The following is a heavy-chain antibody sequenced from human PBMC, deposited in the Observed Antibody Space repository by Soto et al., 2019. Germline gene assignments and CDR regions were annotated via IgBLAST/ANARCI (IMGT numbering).Heavy chain of an antibody. D-gene: IGHD1-26*01. Sequence: QVQLVQSGAEVKKPGSSVKVSCKASGGAFNNYIFDWVRQAPGQGLEWMGGIIPMFGTPKYAQTFQDRITISADVSTGTAYMELTSLRFDDTAIYYCARGRDQPRVGLYFDSWGEGTRVTVSS. CDR2: IIPMFGTP. J-gene: IGHJ4*02. CDR1: GGAFNNYI. CDR3: ARGRDQPRVGLYFDS. V-gene: IGHV1-69*01.